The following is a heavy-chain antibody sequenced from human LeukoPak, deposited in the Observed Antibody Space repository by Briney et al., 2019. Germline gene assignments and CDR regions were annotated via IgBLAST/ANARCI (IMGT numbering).Heavy chain of an antibody. CDR3: ARGGWYNRPSFDY. D-gene: IGHD6-19*01. J-gene: IGHJ4*02. CDR2: ISYDGSNK. V-gene: IGHV3-30*04. Sequence: GGSLRLSCAASGFTFSSYAMHWVRQAPGKGLEWVAVISYDGSNKYYADSVKGRFTISRDNSKNMLYLQMNSLRAEDTAVYYCARGGWYNRPSFDYWGQGTLVTVSS. CDR1: GFTFSSYA.